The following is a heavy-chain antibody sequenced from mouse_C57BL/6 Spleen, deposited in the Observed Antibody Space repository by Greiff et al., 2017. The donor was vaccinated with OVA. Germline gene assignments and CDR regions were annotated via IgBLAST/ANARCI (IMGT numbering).Heavy chain of an antibody. CDR3: ARRAGTLKYFDY. V-gene: IGHV5-4*03. D-gene: IGHD3-3*01. J-gene: IGHJ2*01. Sequence: EVKVVESGGGLVKPGGSLKLSCAASGFTFSSYAMSWVRQTPEKRLEWVATISDGGSYTYYPDNVKGRFTISRDNAKNNLYLQMSHLKSEDTAMYYCARRAGTLKYFDYWGQGTTLTVSS. CDR2: ISDGGSYT. CDR1: GFTFSSYA.